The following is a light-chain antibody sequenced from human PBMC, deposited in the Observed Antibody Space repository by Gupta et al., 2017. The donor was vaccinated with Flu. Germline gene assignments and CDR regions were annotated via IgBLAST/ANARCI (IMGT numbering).Light chain of an antibody. J-gene: IGKJ1*01. CDR2: GAS. CDR3: QRYHNWPWT. Sequence: EIVMTQSPATLSVSPGERATLSCRASQSVSSNLAWYQQKPGQAPKFLIYGASTRATGVPARFSSSGSGTEFTLTISSLQSEDLAVYYCQRYHNWPWTFGQGTKVEIK. CDR1: QSVSSN. V-gene: IGKV3-15*01.